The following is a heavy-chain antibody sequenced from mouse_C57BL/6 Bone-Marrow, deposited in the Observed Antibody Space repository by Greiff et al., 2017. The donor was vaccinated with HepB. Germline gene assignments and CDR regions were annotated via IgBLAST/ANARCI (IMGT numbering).Heavy chain of an antibody. D-gene: IGHD2-3*01. V-gene: IGHV2-2*01. CDR3: AKRRWLLPYCYFDV. CDR2: IWSGGRT. CDR1: GFSLTSYG. Sequence: QVQLKQSGPGLVQPSQCLSITCTVSGFSLTSYGVHWVRQSPGKGLEWMGVIWSGGRTDYNAAFIYRLSLSKDNSKTHVFFKMNSLQADDTAIYYCAKRRWLLPYCYFDVGGTGTTVTVSS. J-gene: IGHJ1*03.